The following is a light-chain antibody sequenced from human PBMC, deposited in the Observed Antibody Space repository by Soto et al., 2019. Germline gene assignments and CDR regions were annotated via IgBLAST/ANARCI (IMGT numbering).Light chain of an antibody. CDR2: AAS. Sequence: DVQMTQAPSSLSASVGDRVTITCRARQGISNYLAWYQQKPGKVPKLLIYAASILQSGVPSRFSGSGSGTDFTLTISILQPEDVANYYCQKYNSAPRTFGGGTKVEIK. V-gene: IGKV1-27*01. J-gene: IGKJ4*01. CDR3: QKYNSAPRT. CDR1: QGISNY.